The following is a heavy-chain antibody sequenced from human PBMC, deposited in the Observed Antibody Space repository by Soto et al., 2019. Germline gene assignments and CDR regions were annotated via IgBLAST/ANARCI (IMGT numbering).Heavy chain of an antibody. CDR3: ATAGRYCSSTSCYNYYGMDV. CDR1: GYTLTELS. Sequence: ASVKVSCKVSGYTLTELSMHWVRQAPGKGLEWMGGFDPEDGETIYAQKFQGRVTMTEDTSTDTAYMGLSSLRSVDTAVYYCATAGRYCSSTSCYNYYGMDVWGQGTTVTVSS. D-gene: IGHD2-2*02. CDR2: FDPEDGET. J-gene: IGHJ6*02. V-gene: IGHV1-24*01.